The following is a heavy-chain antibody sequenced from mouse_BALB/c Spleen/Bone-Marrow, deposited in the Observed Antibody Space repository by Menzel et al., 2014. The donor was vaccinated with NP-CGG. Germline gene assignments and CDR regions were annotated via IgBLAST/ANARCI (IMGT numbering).Heavy chain of an antibody. D-gene: IGHD3-3*01. CDR1: GYTFSSYW. Sequence: VQLQQSGAELMKPGASVKISCKATGYTFSSYWIEWIKQRPGHGLEWIGEILPGSGNSYYNEKFTGKATFTADTSSNTAYMHLSSLTSESSAFYYCAVCGTIRFSGFTYWGQGTLVTVSA. V-gene: IGHV1-9*01. CDR2: ILPGSGNS. J-gene: IGHJ3*01. CDR3: AVCGTIRFSGFTY.